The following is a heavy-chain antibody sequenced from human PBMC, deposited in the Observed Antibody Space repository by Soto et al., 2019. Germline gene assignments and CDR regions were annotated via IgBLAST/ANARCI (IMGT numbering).Heavy chain of an antibody. Sequence: EVQLVETGGGLIQPGGSLRLSCAASGFTVSSNYMSWVRQAPGKGLEWVSVIYSGGSTYYADSVKGRFTISRDNSKNTLYLQMNSLRAEDTAVYYCARNYQLLYYFDYWGQGTLVTVSS. J-gene: IGHJ4*02. CDR3: ARNYQLLYYFDY. CDR2: IYSGGST. CDR1: GFTVSSNY. D-gene: IGHD2-2*01. V-gene: IGHV3-53*02.